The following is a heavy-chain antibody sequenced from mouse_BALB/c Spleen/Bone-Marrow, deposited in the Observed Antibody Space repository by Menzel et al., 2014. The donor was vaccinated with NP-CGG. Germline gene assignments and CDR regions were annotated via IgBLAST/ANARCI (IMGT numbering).Heavy chain of an antibody. Sequence: EVQLVESGGGLVQPGGSLKLSSAASGFDFSRYWMSWVRQAPGKGLEWIGEINPDSSTINYTPSLKDKFIISRDNAKNTLYLQMSKVRSEDTALYYCARHGYYAMDYWGQGTSVTVSS. CDR2: INPDSSTI. J-gene: IGHJ4*01. CDR3: ARHGYYAMDY. CDR1: GFDFSRYW. V-gene: IGHV4-1*02.